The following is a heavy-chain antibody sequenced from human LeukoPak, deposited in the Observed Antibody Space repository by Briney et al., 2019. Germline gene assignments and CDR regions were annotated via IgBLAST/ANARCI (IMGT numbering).Heavy chain of an antibody. J-gene: IGHJ4*02. CDR1: GYTFTSYA. D-gene: IGHD6-19*01. CDR2: INAGNGNI. Sequence: ASVKVSCKASGYTFTSYAMHWVRQAPGQRPEWMGWINAGNGNIKYSQKFQGRVTITRDTSASTAYMELSSLRSEDTAVYYCARDGGYSSGWPSSDFDYWGQGTLVTVSS. CDR3: ARDGGYSSGWPSSDFDY. V-gene: IGHV1-3*01.